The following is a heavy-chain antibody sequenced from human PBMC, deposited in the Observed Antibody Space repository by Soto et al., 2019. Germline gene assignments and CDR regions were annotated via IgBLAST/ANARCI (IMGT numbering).Heavy chain of an antibody. CDR2: MNPNSGNT. D-gene: IGHD2-15*01. J-gene: IGHJ4*02. Sequence: QVQLVQSGAEVKKPGASVKVSCKASGYTFTSYDINWVRQATGQGHEWMGWMNPNSGNTGYAQKFQGRVTMTRSSAISTAYMELSSLRSEDTVVYYCARGRTYCSGGSCYPGGYWGQGTLVTVSS. V-gene: IGHV1-8*01. CDR1: GYTFTSYD. CDR3: ARGRTYCSGGSCYPGGY.